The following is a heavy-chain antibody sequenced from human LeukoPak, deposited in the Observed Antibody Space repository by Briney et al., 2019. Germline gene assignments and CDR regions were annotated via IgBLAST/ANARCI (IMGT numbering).Heavy chain of an antibody. CDR3: ARANYFDY. CDR2: IYYSGST. Sequence: SETLSLTCTVSGGSISSYYWSWFRQPPGKGLEWIGSIYYSGSTTYNPSLKSRVTISVDTSKNQFSLKVNSVTAADTAVYYCARANYFDYWGQGTLVTVSS. CDR1: GGSISSYY. J-gene: IGHJ4*02. V-gene: IGHV4-59*01.